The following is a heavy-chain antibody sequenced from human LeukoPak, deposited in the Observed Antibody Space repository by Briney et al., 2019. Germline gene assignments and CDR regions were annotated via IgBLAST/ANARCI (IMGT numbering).Heavy chain of an antibody. V-gene: IGHV1-2*02. D-gene: IGHD2-2*01. CDR1: GYTFTDYY. Sequence: ASVEVSCKASGYTFTDYYIHWVRQAPGQGLEWMAWIYPNSGGTYYAQNFHDRITLTRDTSISTAYMELSRLRSDDTAIYYCARANALYCSSTSCLFDYWGQGTLVTVSS. CDR2: IYPNSGGT. J-gene: IGHJ4*02. CDR3: ARANALYCSSTSCLFDY.